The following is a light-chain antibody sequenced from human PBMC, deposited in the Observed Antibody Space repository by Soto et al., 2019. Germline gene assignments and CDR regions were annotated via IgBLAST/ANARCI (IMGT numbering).Light chain of an antibody. CDR1: SNDVGGYTY. Sequence: SALTQPRSVSGSPGQSVTISCTGTSNDVGGYTYVSWYQQHPGKAPKLMIYDVSERPSGVPDRFSGSKSGNTASLTISGLQAEDEADYYCCSYAGTYTYVFGTGTKVTVL. J-gene: IGLJ1*01. CDR3: CSYAGTYTYV. CDR2: DVS. V-gene: IGLV2-11*01.